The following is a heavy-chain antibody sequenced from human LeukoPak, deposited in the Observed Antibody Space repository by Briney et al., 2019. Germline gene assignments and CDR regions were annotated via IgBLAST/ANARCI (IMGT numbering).Heavy chain of an antibody. CDR1: GYTFTSYA. J-gene: IGHJ4*02. D-gene: IGHD3-9*01. CDR2: INAGNGNT. CDR3: ARRSDGKAYYDMLTGYYSLDY. Sequence: ASVKVSCKASGYTFTSYAMHWVRQAPGQRLEWMGWINAGNGNTKYSQKFQGRVTITRDTSASTAYMELSSLRSEDTAVYYCARRSDGKAYYDMLTGYYSLDYWGQGTLVTVSS. V-gene: IGHV1-3*01.